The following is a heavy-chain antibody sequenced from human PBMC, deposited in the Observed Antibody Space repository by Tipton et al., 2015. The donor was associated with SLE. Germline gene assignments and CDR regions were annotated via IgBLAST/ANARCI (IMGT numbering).Heavy chain of an antibody. V-gene: IGHV4-34*01. CDR1: GASISSYS. CDR3: VRAVSGYFNFCYMDV. Sequence: LRLSCTVSGASISSYSWSWIRQPPGKGLEWIGEVSHSRSTNYNPSLKSRGTISLDTSNNQFSLRLSSVTAADTAVYYCVRAVSGYFNFCYMDVWGRGTTVTISS. J-gene: IGHJ6*03. D-gene: IGHD3-3*01. CDR2: VSHSRST.